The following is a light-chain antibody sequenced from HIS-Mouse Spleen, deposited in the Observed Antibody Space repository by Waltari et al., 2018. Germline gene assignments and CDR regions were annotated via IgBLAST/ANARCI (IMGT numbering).Light chain of an antibody. CDR1: KSVSSSY. CDR2: GAS. J-gene: IGKJ3*01. CDR3: QQYGSSPPFT. Sequence: EIVLTQSPGTLSLSPGERATLSCRPSKSVSSSYLAWYQQKPGQAPRLLIYGASSRATGIPDRFSGSGSGTDFTLTISRLEPEDFAVYYCQQYGSSPPFTFGPGTKVDIK. V-gene: IGKV3-20*01.